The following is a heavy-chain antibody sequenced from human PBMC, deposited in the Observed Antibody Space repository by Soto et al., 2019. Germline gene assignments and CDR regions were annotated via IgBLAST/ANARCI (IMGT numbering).Heavy chain of an antibody. D-gene: IGHD3-22*01. CDR2: ISRYGDIT. J-gene: IGHJ4*02. CDR1: GFTFNIYA. Sequence: EVQLLESGGDLIQPGGSLRLSCAASGFTFNIYAMTWVRQAPGKGLEWVSAISRYGDITYYADSVEGRFSISRDNSKNTRYMQMTSLRAEDTAVYYCAKDRYLDHDSRGYLFHNSGQGTLVTVAS. CDR3: AKDRYLDHDSRGYLFHN. V-gene: IGHV3-23*01.